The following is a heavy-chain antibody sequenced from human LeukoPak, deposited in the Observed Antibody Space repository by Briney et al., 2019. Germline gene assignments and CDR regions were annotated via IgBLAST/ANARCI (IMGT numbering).Heavy chain of an antibody. Sequence: SETLSLTCTVSGGSISSSSYYWGWIRQPPGKGLEWIGEINHSGSTNYNPSLKSRVAISVDTSKNQFSLKLSSVTAADTAVYYCARQLSSGWYSGYDYWGQGTLVTVSS. J-gene: IGHJ4*02. D-gene: IGHD6-19*01. CDR1: GGSISSSSYY. CDR3: ARQLSSGWYSGYDY. CDR2: INHSGST. V-gene: IGHV4-39*01.